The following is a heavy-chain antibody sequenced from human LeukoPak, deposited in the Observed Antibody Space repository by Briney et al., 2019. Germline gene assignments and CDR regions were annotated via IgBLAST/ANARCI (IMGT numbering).Heavy chain of an antibody. CDR3: ASLNYDILAGSYYFDY. CDR2: ISDSSSYT. D-gene: IGHD3-9*01. J-gene: IGHJ4*02. V-gene: IGHV3-11*03. Sequence: GGSLRLSCAASGFTFSDYYMSWIRQAPGKGLEWVSYISDSSSYTKYADSVKGRFTISRDNAKNSLYLQMNSLRAEDTAVYYCASLNYDILAGSYYFDYWGQGTLVTISS. CDR1: GFTFSDYY.